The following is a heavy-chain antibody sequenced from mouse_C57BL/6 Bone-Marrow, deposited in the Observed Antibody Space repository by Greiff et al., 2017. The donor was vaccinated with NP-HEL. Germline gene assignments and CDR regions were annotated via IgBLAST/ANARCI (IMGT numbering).Heavy chain of an antibody. CDR2: IYPGAGDT. V-gene: IGHV1-80*01. J-gene: IGHJ3*01. CDR1: GYAFSSYW. CDR3: ARGSY. Sequence: QVQLKQSGAELVKPGASVKISCKASGYAFSSYWMNWVKQRPGKGLEWIGQIYPGAGDTNYNGQFKDKASLTADKSSSTAYMQLSSLTSGDSAVYFCARGSYWGQGTLVTVSA.